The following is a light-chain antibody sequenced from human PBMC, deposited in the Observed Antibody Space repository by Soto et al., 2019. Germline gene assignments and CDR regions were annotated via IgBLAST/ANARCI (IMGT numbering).Light chain of an antibody. V-gene: IGKV1-5*01. J-gene: IGKJ1*01. CDR2: DAS. Sequence: DIQMTQSPSTLSASVGDTFTVACRASQSVSGWLAWYQQKPGEAPKLLIYDASALPRGVPSRFSGSGSGTKFTLTTASLQPDDFATYYCQQYETFSGTFGPGTKVDIK. CDR1: QSVSGW. CDR3: QQYETFSGT.